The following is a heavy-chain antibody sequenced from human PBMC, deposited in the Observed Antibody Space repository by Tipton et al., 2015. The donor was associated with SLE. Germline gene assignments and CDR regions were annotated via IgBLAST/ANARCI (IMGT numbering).Heavy chain of an antibody. Sequence: LSLTCAVSGGSISSSNWWSWVRQAPGKGLEWVASISPSSDYKNYADAVRGRFTISRDNAKNSFYLQMNSLRAEDTAVYYCARVSFLGLGIPYYYYGMDVWGQGTTVTVSS. CDR2: ISPSSDYK. CDR1: GGSISSSN. CDR3: ARVSFLGLGIPYYYYGMDV. D-gene: IGHD7-27*01. V-gene: IGHV3-21*04. J-gene: IGHJ6*02.